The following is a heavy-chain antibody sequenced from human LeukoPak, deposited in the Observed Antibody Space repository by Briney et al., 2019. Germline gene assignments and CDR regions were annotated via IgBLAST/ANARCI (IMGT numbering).Heavy chain of an antibody. D-gene: IGHD6-13*01. J-gene: IGHJ6*03. CDR1: GGSISSYY. V-gene: IGHV4-4*07. CDR3: AKYVGKRSSSWYWDYYYMDV. CDR2: IYTSGST. Sequence: SETLSLTCTVSGGSISSYYWSWIRQPAGKGLEWIGRIYTSGSTNSNPSLKSRVTMSVDTSKNQFSLKLSSVTAADTAVYYCAKYVGKRSSSWYWDYYYMDVWGKGTTVTVSS.